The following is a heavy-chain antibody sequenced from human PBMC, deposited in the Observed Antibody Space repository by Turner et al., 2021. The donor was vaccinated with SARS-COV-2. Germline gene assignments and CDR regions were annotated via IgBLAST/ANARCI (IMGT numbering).Heavy chain of an antibody. CDR1: GGSIRSHY. Sequence: QVQLQASGPGLVSPSETLSLPFTVSGGSIRSHYWSWIRQPAGKGLEWIGRMFASGDTNYNPYLKSRVTLSMDTSKNQLSLILRSVTAADTAVYYCAEPGQGYWGQGTRVTVSA. CDR2: MFASGDT. V-gene: IGHV4-4*07. J-gene: IGHJ4*02. CDR3: AEPGQGY.